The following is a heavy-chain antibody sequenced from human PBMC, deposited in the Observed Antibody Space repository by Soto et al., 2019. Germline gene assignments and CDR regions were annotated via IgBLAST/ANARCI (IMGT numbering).Heavy chain of an antibody. J-gene: IGHJ4*02. CDR3: AKGGRQWLVTSDFNY. CDR1: GFTFSDYA. D-gene: IGHD6-19*01. V-gene: IGHV3-30*18. Sequence: VQLVESGGGVVQPGRSLRLSCAASGFTFSDYAMHWVRQAPGKGLEWVAVVSHDGRNKHYADSVKGRFTIARDSSKKTVSLEKTSLSAEDTAVYYCAKGGRQWLVTSDFNYWGQGAVVTVS. CDR2: VSHDGRNK.